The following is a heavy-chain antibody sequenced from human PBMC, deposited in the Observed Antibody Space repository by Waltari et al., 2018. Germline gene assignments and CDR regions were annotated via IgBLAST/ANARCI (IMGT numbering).Heavy chain of an antibody. Sequence: QVQLQESGPGLVKPSQTLSLTCTVSGYSITSNSFYWNWVRQPAGKGLEWIGLFYSSEYSHYNPSLKIRVPISRDTSKKQFFLKLTSVTAADTAFYYCAREVTKVELGRRLPHFFDSWGQGTLVTVSS. V-gene: IGHV4-61*02. D-gene: IGHD7-27*01. J-gene: IGHJ4*02. CDR3: AREVTKVELGRRLPHFFDS. CDR2: FYSSEYS. CDR1: GYSITSNSFY.